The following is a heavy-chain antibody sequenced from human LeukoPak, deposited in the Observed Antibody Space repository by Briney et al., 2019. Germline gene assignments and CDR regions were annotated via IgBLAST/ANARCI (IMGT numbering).Heavy chain of an antibody. V-gene: IGHV4-39*01. Sequence: SETLSLTCTVSGGSISSTSYSWGWIRQPPGEGLEWIGSIYYSGSTYYSPSLKSRVTISVDTSKNQFSLKLRSVTAADTAVYYCARRVANENCFDPWGQGTLVTVSS. CDR2: IYYSGST. CDR1: GGSISSTSYS. CDR3: ARRVANENCFDP. J-gene: IGHJ5*02. D-gene: IGHD1-1*01.